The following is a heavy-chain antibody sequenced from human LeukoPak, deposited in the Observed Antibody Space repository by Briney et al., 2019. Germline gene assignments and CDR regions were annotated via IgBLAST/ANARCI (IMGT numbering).Heavy chain of an antibody. CDR3: ARHLAVAGTASAFDI. CDR1: GYSISSGYY. J-gene: IGHJ3*02. Sequence: SETLSLTCAVSGYSISSGYYWGWIRQPPGKGLEWIGSIYHSGSTYYNPSLKSRVTIPVDTSKNQFSLKLSSVTAADTAVYYCARHLAVAGTASAFDIWGQGTMVTVSS. D-gene: IGHD6-19*01. V-gene: IGHV4-38-2*01. CDR2: IYHSGST.